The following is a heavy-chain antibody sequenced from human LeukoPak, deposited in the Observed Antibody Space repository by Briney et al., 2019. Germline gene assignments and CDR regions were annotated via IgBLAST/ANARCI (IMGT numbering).Heavy chain of an antibody. Sequence: PSETLSLTCAVSGYSISSGYYWGWIRQPPGKGLEWIGSIYHSGSTYYNPSLKSRVTISVDTSKNQFSLKLSSVTAADTAVYYCARGIDGYSYGSDGYWGQGTLVTVSS. CDR3: ARGIDGYSYGSDGY. V-gene: IGHV4-38-2*01. D-gene: IGHD5-18*01. CDR1: GYSISSGYY. CDR2: IYHSGST. J-gene: IGHJ4*02.